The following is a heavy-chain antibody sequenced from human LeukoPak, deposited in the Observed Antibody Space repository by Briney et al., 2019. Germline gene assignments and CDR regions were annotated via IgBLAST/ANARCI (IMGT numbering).Heavy chain of an antibody. D-gene: IGHD3-22*01. J-gene: IGHJ4*02. CDR1: GVSISSSSYY. CDR2: IYYSGST. Sequence: SETLSLTCTVSGVSISSSSYYWGWIRQPPGKGLEWIGSIYYSGSTYYNPSLKSRVTISVDTSKNQFSLKLSSVTAADTAVYYCARHKYYYDSSGYYAGYWGQGTLVTVSS. CDR3: ARHKYYYDSSGYYAGY. V-gene: IGHV4-39*01.